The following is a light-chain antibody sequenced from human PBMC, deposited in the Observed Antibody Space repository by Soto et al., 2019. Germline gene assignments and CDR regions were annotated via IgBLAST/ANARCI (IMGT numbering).Light chain of an antibody. CDR2: RNN. CDR3: AAWDDSLGGVV. Sequence: QSVLTQPPSASGTPGQRVTISCSGSSSNIGSNYVYWYQQVPGTAPKLLIYRNNQRPSGVPDRFSGSKSGTSASLAISGLRSEDEADYYCAAWDDSLGGVVFGGGTKLTVL. CDR1: SSNIGSNY. J-gene: IGLJ2*01. V-gene: IGLV1-47*01.